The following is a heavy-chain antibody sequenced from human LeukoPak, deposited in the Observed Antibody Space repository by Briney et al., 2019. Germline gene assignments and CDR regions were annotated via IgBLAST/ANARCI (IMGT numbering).Heavy chain of an antibody. CDR1: GYTSTGYY. CDR3: ARRYYDALTGYYPFDL. Sequence: ASVKVSCKAPGYTSTGYYMHWVRQAHGQGLEWMGWINPNSGGTNYAQKFQGRVTMTRDTSISTVYMELSRLTSDDTAVFYCARRYYDALTGYYPFDLWGQGTLVTVSS. V-gene: IGHV1-2*02. J-gene: IGHJ4*02. D-gene: IGHD3-9*01. CDR2: INPNSGGT.